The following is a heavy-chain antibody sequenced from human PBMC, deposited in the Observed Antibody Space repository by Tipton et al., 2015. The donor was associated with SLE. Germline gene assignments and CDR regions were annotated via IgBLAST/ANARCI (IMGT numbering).Heavy chain of an antibody. CDR2: IYYDGTT. CDR3: ARHLATRADYGDYINVFDY. CDR1: GGSITSYNVH. V-gene: IGHV4-39*07. Sequence: LRLSCSVAGGSITSYNVHWAWIRQPPGKGLEWIGSIYYDGTTYYNPSLRSRVTLSVHTSKDQLSLRLNSVTAADTAGYYCARHLATRADYGDYINVFDYWGPGTLVTVSS. D-gene: IGHD4-17*01. J-gene: IGHJ4*02.